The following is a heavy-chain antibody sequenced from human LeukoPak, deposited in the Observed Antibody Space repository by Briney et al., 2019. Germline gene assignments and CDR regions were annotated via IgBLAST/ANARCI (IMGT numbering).Heavy chain of an antibody. CDR1: GYSFTTYY. D-gene: IGHD6-19*01. Sequence: GASVKVSCKASGYSFTTYYMHWVRQAPGQGLEWMGIIEPSGGSTSYAQKFQDRVTMTRDTFTSTVYMELSSLRSEDTAVYYCARVHDSDWYFDYWGQGTLVTVSS. V-gene: IGHV1-46*01. CDR3: ARVHDSDWYFDY. J-gene: IGHJ4*02. CDR2: IEPSGGST.